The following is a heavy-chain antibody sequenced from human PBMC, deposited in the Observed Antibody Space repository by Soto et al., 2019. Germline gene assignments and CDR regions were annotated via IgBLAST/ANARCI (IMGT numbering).Heavy chain of an antibody. V-gene: IGHV3-30*18. CDR2: ISYDGSNK. J-gene: IGHJ4*02. D-gene: IGHD3-10*01. CDR3: AKGQGVRGVIITPDY. CDR1: GFTFSSYG. Sequence: QVQLVESGGGVVLPGRSLRLSCAASGFTFSSYGMHWVRQAPGKGLEWVAVISYDGSNKYYADSVKGRFTISRDNSKNTLYLQMNSLRAEDTAVYYCAKGQGVRGVIITPDYWGQGTLVTVSS.